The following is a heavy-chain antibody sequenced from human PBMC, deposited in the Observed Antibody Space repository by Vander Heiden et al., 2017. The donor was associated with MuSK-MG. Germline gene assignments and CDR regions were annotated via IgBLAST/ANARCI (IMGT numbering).Heavy chain of an antibody. CDR3: ASGWWYFDY. CDR2: IKYDGSEK. CDR1: GIHFSNHW. V-gene: IGHV3-7*01. Sequence: EGRLVESGGDLVQRGGSLRLSCVASGIHFSNHWMHWVRQAPGKGLEWVANIKYDGSEKNYVDSVKGRFAISRDNAKKSLYLQMDSLRGEDTAVYYCASGWWYFDYWGLGTLVTVSS. J-gene: IGHJ4*02. D-gene: IGHD2-15*01.